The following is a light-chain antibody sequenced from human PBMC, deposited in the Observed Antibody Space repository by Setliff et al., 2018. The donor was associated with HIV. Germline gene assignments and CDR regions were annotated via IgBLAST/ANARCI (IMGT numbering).Light chain of an antibody. Sequence: QSALTQPASVSGSPGQSITISRTGTSSDVGTYNLVSWYQQHPGKAPKLMIYEVSKRPSGVSNRFSGSKSGNTASLTISGLQAEDEADYYCCSYAGSYVFGTGTKVTVL. CDR3: CSYAGSYV. V-gene: IGLV2-23*02. CDR2: EVS. CDR1: SSDVGTYNL. J-gene: IGLJ1*01.